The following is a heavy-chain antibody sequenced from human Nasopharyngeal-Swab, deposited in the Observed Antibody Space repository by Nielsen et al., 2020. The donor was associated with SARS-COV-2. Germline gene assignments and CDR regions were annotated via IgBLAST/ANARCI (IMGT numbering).Heavy chain of an antibody. J-gene: IGHJ6*02. D-gene: IGHD3-10*01. V-gene: IGHV4-39*01. Sequence: VRRCPGKGLEWIASIYCRGSTYYNPSLESRLTISVDTSKNHFSLKLTSVTAADTAVYYCAKHPDGRWFGELSYYYYGLDVWGQGTTVTVSS. CDR3: AKHPDGRWFGELSYYYYGLDV. CDR2: IYCRGST.